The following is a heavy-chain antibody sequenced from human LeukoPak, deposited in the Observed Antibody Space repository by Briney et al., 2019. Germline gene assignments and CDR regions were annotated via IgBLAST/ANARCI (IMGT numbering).Heavy chain of an antibody. CDR2: ISGSGGST. Sequence: PGGSLRLSCAASGFTFRNYAMSWVRQAPGKGLEWVSGISGSGGSTYYADSVKGRFTISRDNSKDTLYLQVNSLRAEDTAVYYCAKGTDFWSGYFDYWGQETLVTVSS. D-gene: IGHD3-3*01. CDR1: GFTFRNYA. J-gene: IGHJ4*02. CDR3: AKGTDFWSGYFDY. V-gene: IGHV3-23*01.